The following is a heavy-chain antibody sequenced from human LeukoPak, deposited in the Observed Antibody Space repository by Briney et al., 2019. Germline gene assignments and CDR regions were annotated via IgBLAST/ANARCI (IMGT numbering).Heavy chain of an antibody. CDR1: GYTFTGYY. J-gene: IGHJ5*02. V-gene: IGHV1-2*02. D-gene: IGHD3-3*01. CDR2: INPNSGGT. Sequence: ASVKVSCKASGYTFTGYYMHWVRQAPGQGLEWMGWINPNSGGTNYAQKFQGRVTMTRDTSISTAYMELSRLRSDDTAVYYCAREITISGVVPTNWFDPWGQGTLVTVSS. CDR3: AREITISGVVPTNWFDP.